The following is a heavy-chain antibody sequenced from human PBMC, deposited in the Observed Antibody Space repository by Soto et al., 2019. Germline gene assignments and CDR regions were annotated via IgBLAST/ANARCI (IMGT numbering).Heavy chain of an antibody. CDR3: ARRRFLEWLFHGDAFDI. D-gene: IGHD3-3*01. CDR2: ISSSGSTI. V-gene: IGHV3-48*04. Sequence: PGGSLRLSCAASGFTFSSYAMHWVRQAPGKGLEWVSYISSSGSTIYYADSVKGRFTISRDNAKNSLYLQMNSLRAEDTAVYYCARRRFLEWLFHGDAFDIWGQGTMVTVSS. J-gene: IGHJ3*02. CDR1: GFTFSSYA.